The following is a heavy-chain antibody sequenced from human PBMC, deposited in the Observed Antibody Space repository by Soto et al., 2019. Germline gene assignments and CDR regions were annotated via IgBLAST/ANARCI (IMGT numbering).Heavy chain of an antibody. V-gene: IGHV3-33*01. CDR1: GFTFSSYG. CDR3: ARDGEQLWRRAYYDYYGMDV. Sequence: PGGSLRLSCAASGFTFSSYGMHWVRQAPGKGLEWVAVIWYDGSNKYYADSVKGRFTISRDNSKNTLYLQMNSLRAEDTAVYDCARDGEQLWRRAYYDYYGMDVWGQGTTVTVSS. CDR2: IWYDGSNK. J-gene: IGHJ6*02. D-gene: IGHD5-18*01.